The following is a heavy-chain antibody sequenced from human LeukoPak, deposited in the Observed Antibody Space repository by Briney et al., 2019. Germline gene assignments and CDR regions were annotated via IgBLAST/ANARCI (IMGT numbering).Heavy chain of an antibody. CDR2: ITGRGETK. Sequence: GGTLRLSCAASGFTFSNYGMNWVRLAPGKGLEWVSGITGRGETKYYADSVKGRFTISRDNSKNTLYLQINSLRAEDTAVYYCAQDRAWIQFLYWGQGTLVTVS. J-gene: IGHJ4*02. D-gene: IGHD5-18*01. CDR1: GFTFSNYG. CDR3: AQDRAWIQFLY. V-gene: IGHV3-23*01.